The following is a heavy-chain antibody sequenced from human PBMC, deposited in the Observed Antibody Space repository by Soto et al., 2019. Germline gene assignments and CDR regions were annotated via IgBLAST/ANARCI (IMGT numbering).Heavy chain of an antibody. CDR1: GGSISSYY. V-gene: IGHV4-59*01. CDR3: ARASTVTTRYGMDV. Sequence: SETLSLTCTVSGGSISSYYWSWIRQSPGKGLEWLGYIYYSGSTNYNPSLKSRVTISVDTSKNQFSLKLSSVTAADTAVYCCARASTVTTRYGMDVWGQGTTVTVSS. CDR2: IYYSGST. D-gene: IGHD4-17*01. J-gene: IGHJ6*02.